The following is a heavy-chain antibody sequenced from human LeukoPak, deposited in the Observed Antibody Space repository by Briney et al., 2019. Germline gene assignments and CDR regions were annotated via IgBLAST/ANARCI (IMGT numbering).Heavy chain of an antibody. V-gene: IGHV4-34*01. Sequence: SETLSLTCAVYGGSFSGYYWSWIRQPPGKGLEWIGEINHSGSTIYNPSLKSRVTISVDTSKNQFSLKLSSVTAADTAVYYRARRPKANSRITMVRGVRRGAFDIWGQGTMVTVSS. CDR3: ARRPKANSRITMVRGVRRGAFDI. D-gene: IGHD3-10*01. J-gene: IGHJ3*02. CDR1: GGSFSGYY. CDR2: INHSGST.